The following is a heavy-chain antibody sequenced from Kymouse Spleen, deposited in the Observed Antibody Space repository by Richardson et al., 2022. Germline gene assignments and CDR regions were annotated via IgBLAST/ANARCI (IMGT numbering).Heavy chain of an antibody. J-gene: IGHJ6*02. CDR1: GFTVSSNY. V-gene: IGHV3-53*01. D-gene: IGHD3-10*01. Sequence: EVQLVESGGGLIQPGGSLRLSCAASGFTVSSNYMSWVRQAPGKGLEWVSVIYSGGSTYYADSVKGRFTISRDNSKNTLYLQMNSLRAEDTAVYYCARDRRFGELFYYGMDVWGQGTTVTVSS. CDR2: IYSGGST. CDR3: ARDRRFGELFYYGMDV.